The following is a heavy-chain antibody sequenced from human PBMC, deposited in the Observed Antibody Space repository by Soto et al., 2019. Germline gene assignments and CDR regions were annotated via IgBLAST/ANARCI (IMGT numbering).Heavy chain of an antibody. V-gene: IGHV3-74*01. J-gene: IGHJ4*02. CDR3: ASAKIGDYFQVY. Sequence: GGSLRLSCAVSGFTFSGYWMHWVRQAPGKGLVWVSRINSDGSTTNYADSVKGRFTISRDNAKNTLYLQMDSLRAADTAVYYCASAKIGDYFQVYWGQGTLVTVSS. D-gene: IGHD4-17*01. CDR2: INSDGSTT. CDR1: GFTFSGYW.